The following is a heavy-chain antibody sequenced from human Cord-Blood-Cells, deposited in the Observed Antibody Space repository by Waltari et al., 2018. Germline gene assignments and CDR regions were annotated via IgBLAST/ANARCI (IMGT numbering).Heavy chain of an antibody. CDR3: AAEGGYSSGWTLAFDI. V-gene: IGHV1-58*02. CDR2: IVVGSGNT. J-gene: IGHJ3*02. Sequence: QMQLVQSGPEVKKPGTSVKVSCKASGFTFTSSAMQWVRQARGQRLEWIGWIVVGSGNTNYAQKFQERVTITRDMSTSTAYMGLSSLRSEDTAVYYCAAEGGYSSGWTLAFDIWGQGTMVTVSS. CDR1: GFTFTSSA. D-gene: IGHD6-19*01.